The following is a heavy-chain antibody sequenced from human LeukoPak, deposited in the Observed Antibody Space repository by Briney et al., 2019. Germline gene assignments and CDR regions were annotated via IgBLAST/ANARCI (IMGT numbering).Heavy chain of an antibody. J-gene: IGHJ4*02. CDR3: GKKYYYDMSRFYRDVADS. D-gene: IGHD3-22*01. V-gene: IGHV3-7*03. CDR2: IKQDGSEK. Sequence: GGSLRLSCAASGFTFSSYWMSWVRQAPGKGLEWVANIKQDGSEKYYVDSVKGRFTISRDKAKNSLYLQMNSLRIEDTAVYYCGKKYYYDMSRFYRDVADSWGQGTLVTVSS. CDR1: GFTFSSYW.